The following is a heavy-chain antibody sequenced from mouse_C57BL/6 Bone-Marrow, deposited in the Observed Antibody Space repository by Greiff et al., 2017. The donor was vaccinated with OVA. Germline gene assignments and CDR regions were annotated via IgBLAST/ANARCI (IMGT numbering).Heavy chain of an antibody. Sequence: AAAGIDFSRYWMSWVRRAPGKGLEWIGEINPDSSTINYAPSLKDKFIISRDNAKNTLYLQMSKVRSEDTALYYCARPVYYDYDNWYFDVWGTGTTVTVSS. CDR1: GIDFSRYW. V-gene: IGHV4-1*01. CDR3: ARPVYYDYDNWYFDV. D-gene: IGHD2-4*01. CDR2: INPDSSTI. J-gene: IGHJ1*03.